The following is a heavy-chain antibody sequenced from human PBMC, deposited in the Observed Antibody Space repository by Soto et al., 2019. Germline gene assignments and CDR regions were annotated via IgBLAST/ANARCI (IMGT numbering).Heavy chain of an antibody. J-gene: IGHJ6*02. CDR2: IYWNDEQ. CDR1: GFSLTSGVVG. CDR3: AHRLPGPSGYEV. Sequence: QITLKESGPTLVKPTQTLTLTCTFSGFSLTSGVVGVGWIRQPPGEALEWLALIYWNDEQYYNPSLRSRLTITRDTSKNQLVLTMTNMDPVDTATYYCAHRLPGPSGYEVWGQGTKVTVSS. V-gene: IGHV2-5*01. D-gene: IGHD6-13*01.